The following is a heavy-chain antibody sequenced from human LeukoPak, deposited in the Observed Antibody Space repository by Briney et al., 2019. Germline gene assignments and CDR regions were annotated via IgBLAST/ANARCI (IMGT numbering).Heavy chain of an antibody. J-gene: IGHJ6*03. V-gene: IGHV4-34*01. CDR3: ARQRGSSSWYGYYYYYMDV. CDR2: INHSGST. D-gene: IGHD6-13*01. CDR1: GGSFSGYY. Sequence: SETLSLTCAVYGGSFSGYYWSWIRQPPGKGLEWIGEINHSGSTNYNPPLKSRVTISVDTSKNQFSLKLSSVTAADTAVYYRARQRGSSSWYGYYYYYMDVWGKGTTVTISS.